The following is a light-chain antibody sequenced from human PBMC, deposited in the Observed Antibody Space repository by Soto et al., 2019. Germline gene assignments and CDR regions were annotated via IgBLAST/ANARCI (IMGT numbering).Light chain of an antibody. J-gene: IGLJ1*01. CDR3: CSYTTDNSWV. CDR1: TSDDY. V-gene: IGLV2-14*01. Sequence: QSALTQPPTLSGSPGQSITISCTGTTSDDYVSWYQQSPGKAPKLLIYEVVNRPSEVPDRFSGSKSDSTASLTISGLQADDEAHYYCCSYTTDNSWVFGSGTKVTVL. CDR2: EVV.